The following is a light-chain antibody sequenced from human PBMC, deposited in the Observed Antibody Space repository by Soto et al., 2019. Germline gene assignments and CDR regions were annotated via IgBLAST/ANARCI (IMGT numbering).Light chain of an antibody. CDR2: FAS. J-gene: IGKJ1*01. CDR1: QTIITY. V-gene: IGKV1-39*01. Sequence: DIQMTQSPSSLSASVGDTVTITCRASQTIITYLNWYQQKPGEAPKLLIYFASTLQGGVPSRFSGSRSGTDFTLSISSLHPEDFATYSCQQTYSLPLTFGQGTKVEIK. CDR3: QQTYSLPLT.